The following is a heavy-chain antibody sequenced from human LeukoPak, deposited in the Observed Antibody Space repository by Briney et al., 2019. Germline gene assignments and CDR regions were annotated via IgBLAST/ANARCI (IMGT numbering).Heavy chain of an antibody. Sequence: GGSLRLSCAASGFTFSSYWMSWVRQAPGKGLEWVANIKQDGSEKYYVDSVKGRFTISRDNAKNSLYLQMNSLRAEDTAVYYCARDLGQQQLVPYYWGQGTLVTVSS. D-gene: IGHD6-13*01. CDR2: IKQDGSEK. CDR1: GFTFSSYW. J-gene: IGHJ4*02. CDR3: ARDLGQQQLVPYY. V-gene: IGHV3-7*01.